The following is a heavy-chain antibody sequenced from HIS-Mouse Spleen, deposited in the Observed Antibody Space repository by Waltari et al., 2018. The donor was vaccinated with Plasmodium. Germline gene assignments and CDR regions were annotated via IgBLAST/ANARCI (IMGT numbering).Heavy chain of an antibody. D-gene: IGHD6-13*01. CDR1: GFTFSSYW. J-gene: IGHJ2*01. Sequence: EVQLVESGGGLVQPGGSLRLSCPAYGFTFSSYWMSWVRQAPGKGLEWVANIKQEGSEKYYVDSVKGRFTISRDNAKNSLYLQMNSLRAEDTAVYYCASSWYWYFDLWGRGTLVTVSS. CDR2: IKQEGSEK. CDR3: ASSWYWYFDL. V-gene: IGHV3-7*01.